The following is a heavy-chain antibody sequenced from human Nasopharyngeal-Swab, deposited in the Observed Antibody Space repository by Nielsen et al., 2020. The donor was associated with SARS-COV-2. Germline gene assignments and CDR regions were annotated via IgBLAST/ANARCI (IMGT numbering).Heavy chain of an antibody. CDR1: GYSISSGYY. CDR2: IYHSGSA. CDR3: ARAPYDFWSGYQGYYYYYMDV. V-gene: IGHV4-38-2*01. Sequence: SETLSLTCAVSGYSISSGYYWGWIRQPPGKGLEWIGSIYHSGSAYYNPSLKSRVTISVDTSKNQFSLKLSSVTAADTAVYYCARAPYDFWSGYQGYYYYYMDVWGKGTTVTVSS. D-gene: IGHD3-3*01. J-gene: IGHJ6*03.